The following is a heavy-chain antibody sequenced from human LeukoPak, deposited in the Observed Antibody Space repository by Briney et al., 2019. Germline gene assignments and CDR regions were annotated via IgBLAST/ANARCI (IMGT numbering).Heavy chain of an antibody. CDR2: IYHSGSP. CDR3: ARDNIVVVAATKAYYFDY. V-gene: IGHV4-38-2*02. CDR1: GYSISSGYY. J-gene: IGHJ4*02. D-gene: IGHD2-15*01. Sequence: SETLSLTRTVSGYSISSGYYWAWIRQPPGKGLEWIGSIYHSGSPYYNPSLKSRVTISVDTSKNQFSLKLSSVTAADTAVYYCARDNIVVVAATKAYYFDYWGQGTLVTVSS.